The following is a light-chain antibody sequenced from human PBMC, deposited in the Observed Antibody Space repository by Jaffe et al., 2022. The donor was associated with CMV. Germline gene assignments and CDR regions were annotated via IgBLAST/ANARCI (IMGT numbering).Light chain of an antibody. J-gene: IGKJ2*02. CDR2: DAS. CDR3: QQRSYWGST. V-gene: IGKV3-11*01. Sequence: EIVLTQSPATLSLSPGERATLSCRASQSVSSYLAWYQQKPGQAPRLLIYDASNRATGIPARFSGSGSGTDFTLTISSLEPEDFAVYYCQQRSYWGSTFGQGTKLEIK. CDR1: QSVSSY.